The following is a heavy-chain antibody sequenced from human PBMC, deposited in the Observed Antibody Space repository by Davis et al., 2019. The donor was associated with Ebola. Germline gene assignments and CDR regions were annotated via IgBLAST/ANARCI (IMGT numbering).Heavy chain of an antibody. Sequence: PGGSLRLSCAASGFTFSSYAMTWVRQAPGKGLEWVSTISGSGGTTYYAGSVQGRFTISRENSKNTLYLQMNSLRAEDTAVYYCAKDFEGDRSFRVYWGQGTLVTVSS. CDR3: AKDFEGDRSFRVY. J-gene: IGHJ4*02. V-gene: IGHV3-23*01. CDR1: GFTFSSYA. D-gene: IGHD3-9*01. CDR2: ISGSGGTT.